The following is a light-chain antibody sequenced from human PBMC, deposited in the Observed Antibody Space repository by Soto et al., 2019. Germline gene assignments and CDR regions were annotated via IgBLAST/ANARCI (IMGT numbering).Light chain of an antibody. V-gene: IGKV3-20*01. Sequence: EIVLTQSPGTLSLSPGERATLSCRASQSVSNNYLAWYQQKPGQAPRLLIYGASNRATGIPDRFSGSGSGTDFTLTISRLEPDDFAVYYCQQYGRPGTFGHGT. CDR3: QQYGRPGT. J-gene: IGKJ1*01. CDR1: QSVSNNY. CDR2: GAS.